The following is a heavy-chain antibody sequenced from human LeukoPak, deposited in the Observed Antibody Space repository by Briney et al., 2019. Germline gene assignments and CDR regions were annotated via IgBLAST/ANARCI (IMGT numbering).Heavy chain of an antibody. J-gene: IGHJ4*02. CDR3: ARVTGYIIEDYFDY. Sequence: SETLSLTCTVSGGSISSVGYYWGWIRQPPGKGLEWIGTIYYSGSTYYNPSLKSRVTISVDTSKNQFSLKLSSVTAADTAVYYCARVTGYIIEDYFDYWGQGTLVTVSS. CDR1: GGSISSVGYY. D-gene: IGHD6-13*01. CDR2: IYYSGST. V-gene: IGHV4-39*07.